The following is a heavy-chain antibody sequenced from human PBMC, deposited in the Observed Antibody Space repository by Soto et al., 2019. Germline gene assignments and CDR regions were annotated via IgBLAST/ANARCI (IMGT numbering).Heavy chain of an antibody. V-gene: IGHV1-2*02. J-gene: IGHJ6*02. Sequence: GASVKVSCKASGYTFTGYYMHWVRQAPGQGLEWMGWINPNSGGTNYAQKFQGRVTMTRDTSLTTAYMELTSLTSDDTAVYYCARDSIIMIRGLYKMDVWGQGTTVTVSS. CDR1: GYTFTGYY. CDR2: INPNSGGT. D-gene: IGHD3-10*01. CDR3: ARDSIIMIRGLYKMDV.